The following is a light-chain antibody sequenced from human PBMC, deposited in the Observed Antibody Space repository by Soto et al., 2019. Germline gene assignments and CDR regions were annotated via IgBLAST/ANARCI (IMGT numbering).Light chain of an antibody. Sequence: DLQMTQSQSSLSASVGDRVTITCRASQDISDYLAWYQQKPGQVPKLLISAASTLQSGVPSRFRGSASGTDFTLAITGLQPDDFATYYCQKYNGPPWTFGQGTKVEIQ. J-gene: IGKJ1*01. CDR2: AAS. CDR1: QDISDY. CDR3: QKYNGPPWT. V-gene: IGKV1-27*01.